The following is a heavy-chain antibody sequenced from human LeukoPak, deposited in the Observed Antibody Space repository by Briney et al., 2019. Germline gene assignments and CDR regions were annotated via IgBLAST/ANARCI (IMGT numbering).Heavy chain of an antibody. J-gene: IGHJ4*02. CDR1: GYSISSGYY. Sequence: TSETLSLTCTVSGYSISSGYYWGWIRQPPGKGLEWIGSINYSGSTSYNPSLTSRVTISVDTSNNQFSLKLRSVTAADTAVYYCARDPGKVDYWGQGPLVTVST. CDR2: INYSGST. CDR3: ARDPGKVDY. V-gene: IGHV4-38-2*02.